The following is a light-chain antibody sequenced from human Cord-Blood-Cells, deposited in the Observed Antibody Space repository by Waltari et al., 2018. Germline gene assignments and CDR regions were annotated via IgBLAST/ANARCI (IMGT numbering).Light chain of an antibody. Sequence: DIQMTQSPSSLSASVGDRVTITCRASQSISSYLNWYQHKPGKAPKLLIDAASSLQSGGPSRFSGSGSGTDFTLTISSLQPEDFATYYCQQSYSTPRSFGQGTKLEIK. CDR2: AAS. V-gene: IGKV1-39*01. J-gene: IGKJ2*03. CDR1: QSISSY. CDR3: QQSYSTPRS.